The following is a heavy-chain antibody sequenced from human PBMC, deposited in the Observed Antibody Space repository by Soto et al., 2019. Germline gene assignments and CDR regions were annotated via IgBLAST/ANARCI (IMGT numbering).Heavy chain of an antibody. CDR3: ARKVATKDHTEFDY. CDR1: GGTFSSYA. J-gene: IGHJ4*02. D-gene: IGHD5-12*01. CDR2: IIPIFGTA. Sequence: SVKFSCKASGGTFSSYAISWVRQAPGQGLEWMGGIIPIFGTANYAQKFQGRVTITADKSTSTAYMELSSLRSEDTAVYYCARKVATKDHTEFDYWGQGTLVTVSS. V-gene: IGHV1-69*06.